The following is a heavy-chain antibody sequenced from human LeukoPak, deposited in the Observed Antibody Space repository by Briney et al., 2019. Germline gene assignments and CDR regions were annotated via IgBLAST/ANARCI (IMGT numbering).Heavy chain of an antibody. CDR1: GFTFSSYA. V-gene: IGHV3-23*01. J-gene: IGHJ3*02. CDR2: ISGSGGST. CDR3: AKSLFTSATGTGRAFHI. Sequence: GGSLRLSCAASGFTFSSYAMSWVRQAPGKGLEWVSAISGSGGSTFHADPVKGRFTISRDNSKNTLYLQMTSLRAEDTAEYYCAKSLFTSATGTGRAFHIWGQGTMVTVSS. D-gene: IGHD1-1*01.